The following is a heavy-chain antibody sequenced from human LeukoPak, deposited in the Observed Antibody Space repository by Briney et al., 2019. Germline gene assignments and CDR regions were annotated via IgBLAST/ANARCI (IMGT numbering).Heavy chain of an antibody. CDR2: ISDSVGIT. Sequence: GGSLRLSCAASGFTLSNYAMNWVRQAPGKGLEWVSGISDSVGITYYADSVKGRFTISRDNSKNTLYLEMDSLRAEDTAVYYCARDREYDSSGYFDYWGQGTLVTVSS. V-gene: IGHV3-23*01. CDR1: GFTLSNYA. D-gene: IGHD3-22*01. CDR3: ARDREYDSSGYFDY. J-gene: IGHJ4*02.